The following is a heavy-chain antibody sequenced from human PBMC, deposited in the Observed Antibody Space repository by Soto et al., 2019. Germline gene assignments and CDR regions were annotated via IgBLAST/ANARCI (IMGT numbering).Heavy chain of an antibody. CDR2: ISGSADAT. Sequence: EVQLLESGGGLVQTGGSLRLSCAASGFTFSTYAMSWVRQAPGKGLEWVSTISGSADATFYADSVKGRFAIFRDNSRTMFYLQMNSLRAEDTAVYYCAKGGDGYCSTPSCLFHFDYWGPGTLATVSS. CDR3: AKGGDGYCSTPSCLFHFDY. CDR1: GFTFSTYA. D-gene: IGHD2-2*01. V-gene: IGHV3-23*01. J-gene: IGHJ4*02.